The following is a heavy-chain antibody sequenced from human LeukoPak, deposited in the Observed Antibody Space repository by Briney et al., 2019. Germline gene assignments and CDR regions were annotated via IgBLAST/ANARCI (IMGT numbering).Heavy chain of an antibody. V-gene: IGHV4-39*01. D-gene: IGHD3-9*01. J-gene: IGHJ4*02. CDR1: GGSISSSSYY. CDR3: ARHLAWNYDILTGYHKPIDY. CDR2: IYYSGST. Sequence: SETLSLTCTVSGGSISSSSYYWGWIRQPPGKGLEWSGSIYYSGSTYYNPSLKSRVTISVDTSKNQFSLKLSSVTAADTAVYYCARHLAWNYDILTGYHKPIDYWGQGTLVTVSS.